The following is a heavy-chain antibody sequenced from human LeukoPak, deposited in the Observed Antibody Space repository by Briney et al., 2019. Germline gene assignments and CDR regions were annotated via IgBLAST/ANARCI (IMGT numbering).Heavy chain of an antibody. CDR1: GGSISSNNW. CDR2: IYHSGSP. CDR3: AREGGPDNYYYYGMDV. J-gene: IGHJ6*02. V-gene: IGHV4-4*02. D-gene: IGHD3-9*01. Sequence: SETLSLTCAVSGGSISSNNWWGWVRQPPGKGLEWIGEIYHSGSPNYNPSLKSRVTISVDKSRNHFSLKLSSVTAADTAVYYCAREGGPDNYYYYGMDVWGQGTTVTVSS.